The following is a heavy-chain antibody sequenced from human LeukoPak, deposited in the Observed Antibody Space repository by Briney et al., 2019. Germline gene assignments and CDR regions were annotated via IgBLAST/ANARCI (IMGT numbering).Heavy chain of an antibody. CDR2: INHSGST. CDR1: GGSFSGYY. J-gene: IGHJ4*02. Sequence: PSEXLSLTCAVYGGSFSGYYWSWIRQPPGKGLEWIGEINHSGSTNYNTCLKRRGTISVDTSKNKCSLKLKSVTAADTAVYYCARGLSSQYYDFWSGYHYYFDYWGQGTLVTVSS. V-gene: IGHV4-34*01. CDR3: ARGLSSQYYDFWSGYHYYFDY. D-gene: IGHD3-3*01.